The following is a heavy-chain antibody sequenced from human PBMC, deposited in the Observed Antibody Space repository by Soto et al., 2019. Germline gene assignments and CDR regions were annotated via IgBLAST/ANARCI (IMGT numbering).Heavy chain of an antibody. CDR2: MNPNSNNT. CDR1: GYTVASYD. J-gene: IGHJ5*01. D-gene: IGHD2-21*01. Sequence: QVQLVQSGAEVKTPGASVKVSCKASGYTVASYDINWVRQAPGQGLEWMGWMNPNSNNTGYAQKLQGRLTMTRDIALSIAHMELSSLRNEDTAVYYCARSDGYHFNWLDSWGQGTLVTVSA. CDR3: ARSDGYHFNWLDS. V-gene: IGHV1-8*01.